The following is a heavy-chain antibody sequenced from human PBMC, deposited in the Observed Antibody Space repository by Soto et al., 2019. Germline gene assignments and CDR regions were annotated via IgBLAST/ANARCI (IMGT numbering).Heavy chain of an antibody. CDR2: INAGNGNT. Sequence: ASVKVSCKASGYTFNSHAIHWVRQAPGQRPEWMGWINAGNGNTKYSQKFQGRVTITRDTSASTAYMELSSLRSEDTAVYYCARSAPPLDYWGQGTLVTVSS. CDR3: ARSAPPLDY. V-gene: IGHV1-3*01. CDR1: GYTFNSHA. J-gene: IGHJ4*02.